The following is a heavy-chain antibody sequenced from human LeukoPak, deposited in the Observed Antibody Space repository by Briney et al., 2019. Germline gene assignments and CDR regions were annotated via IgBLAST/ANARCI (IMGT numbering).Heavy chain of an antibody. V-gene: IGHV1-2*02. J-gene: IGHJ4*02. CDR2: INPNSGGT. D-gene: IGHD1-26*01. CDR3: ARVDADAFIAGAYRGPYYFDY. CDR1: GYTFTGYY. Sequence: ASVKVSCKASGYTFTGYYMHWVRQAPGQGLEWMGWINPNSGGTNYAQKFQGRVTMTRDTSISTAYMELSRLRSDDTAVYYCARVDADAFIAGAYRGPYYFDYWGQGTLVTVSS.